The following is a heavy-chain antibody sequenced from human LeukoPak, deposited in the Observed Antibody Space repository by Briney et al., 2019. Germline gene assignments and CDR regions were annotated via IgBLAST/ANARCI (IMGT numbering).Heavy chain of an antibody. CDR1: GFTFSAYA. V-gene: IGHV3-23*01. J-gene: IGHJ4*02. CDR2: IGGSGGST. Sequence: GGSLRLTCAASGFTFSAYAMSWVRQAPAKGLEWVSAIGGSGGSTYYADTVKGRFTISRDNSKNTLYLQMNTRRAEDTAVYYCAKGALGSRRHYFFDYWGQGTLVTVSS. D-gene: IGHD6-13*01. CDR3: AKGALGSRRHYFFDY.